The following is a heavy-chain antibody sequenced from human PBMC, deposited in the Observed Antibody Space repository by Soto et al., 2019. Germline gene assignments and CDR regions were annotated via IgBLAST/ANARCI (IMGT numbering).Heavy chain of an antibody. J-gene: IGHJ6*02. CDR3: AREYMVRSLYYYYGMDV. D-gene: IGHD3-10*01. CDR2: INAGNGNT. CDR1: GYTFTSYA. V-gene: IGHV1-3*01. Sequence: ASVKVSCKASGYTFTSYAMHWVRQAPGQRLEWMGWINAGNGNTKYSQKFQGRVTITRDTSASTAYMELSSLRSEDTAVYYCAREYMVRSLYYYYGMDVWGQGTTVTVSS.